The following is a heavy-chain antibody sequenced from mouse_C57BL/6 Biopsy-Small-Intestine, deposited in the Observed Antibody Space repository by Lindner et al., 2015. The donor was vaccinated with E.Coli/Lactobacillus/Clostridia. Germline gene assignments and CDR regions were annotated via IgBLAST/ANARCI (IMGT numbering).Heavy chain of an antibody. Sequence: SVKVSCKVSGYTLTELSMHWVRQAPGKGLEWMGGFDPEDGETIYAQKFQGRVTMTEDTSTDTAYMELSSLRSEGTAVYYCATVVTYYYDSSGYYNYWGQGTLVTVSS. V-gene: IGHV1-18*01. J-gene: IGHJ4*01. D-gene: IGHD1-1*01. CDR3: ATVVTYYYDSSGYYNY. CDR2: FDPEDGET. CDR1: GYTLTELS.